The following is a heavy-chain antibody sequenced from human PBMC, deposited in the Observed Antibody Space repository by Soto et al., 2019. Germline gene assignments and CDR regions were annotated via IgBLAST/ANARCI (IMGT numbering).Heavy chain of an antibody. D-gene: IGHD2-21*01. Sequence: QVQLVESGGGVVQPGTSLRLSCAASGFAISSYSMHWVRQAPGKGLEWVAAMSFDGNSKYFADSVKGRFMISRDTSKNTVSLEMESLGAEDSALYHCTRGRSVIANDDFEYWGQGTQVTVSS. CDR1: GFAISSYS. CDR3: TRGRSVIANDDFEY. CDR2: MSFDGNSK. J-gene: IGHJ4*02. V-gene: IGHV3-30-3*01.